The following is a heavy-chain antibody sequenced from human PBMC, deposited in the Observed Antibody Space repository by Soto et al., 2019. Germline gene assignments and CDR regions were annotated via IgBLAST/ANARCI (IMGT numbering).Heavy chain of an antibody. D-gene: IGHD3-10*01. CDR3: ARDVRYYGSGSYSGFDY. V-gene: IGHV1-18*01. CDR2: ISAYNGNT. J-gene: IGHJ4*02. CDR1: GYTFTSYG. Sequence: GASVKVSCKASGYTFTSYGISWVRQAPGQGLEWMGWISAYNGNTNYAQKLQGRVTMTTDTSTSTAYMELRSLRSDDTAVYYCARDVRYYGSGSYSGFDYWGQGTLVTVSS.